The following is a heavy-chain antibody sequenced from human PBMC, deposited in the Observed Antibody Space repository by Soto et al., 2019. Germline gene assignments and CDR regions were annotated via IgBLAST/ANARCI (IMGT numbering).Heavy chain of an antibody. CDR3: ARRGGIAVPCNFRGMDV. V-gene: IGHV1-69*13. J-gene: IGHJ6*02. D-gene: IGHD6-19*01. CDR1: VGTFSSYA. CDR2: IIPIFGTA. Sequence: SVRVSCKASVGTFSSYAISWVRQAPGQGLEWMGGIIPIFGTANYAQKFQGRVTITADESTSPDYRELSSLRSADTAVYYCARRGGIAVPCNFRGMDVWGQGTTVTVSS.